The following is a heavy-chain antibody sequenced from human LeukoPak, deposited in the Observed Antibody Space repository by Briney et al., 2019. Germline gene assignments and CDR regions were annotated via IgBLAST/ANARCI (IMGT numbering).Heavy chain of an antibody. D-gene: IGHD5-12*01. J-gene: IGHJ2*01. CDR2: IYYSGST. CDR3: AERPVGVGKSGYDWYFDL. V-gene: IGHV4-39*07. CDR1: GGSISSSSYY. Sequence: SETLSLTCTVSGGSISSSSYYWGWIRQPPGKGLEWIGSIYYSGSTYYNPSLKSRVTITVDTSKNQFSLKLSSVTAADTAVYYCAERPVGVGKSGYDWYFDLWGRGTLVTVSS.